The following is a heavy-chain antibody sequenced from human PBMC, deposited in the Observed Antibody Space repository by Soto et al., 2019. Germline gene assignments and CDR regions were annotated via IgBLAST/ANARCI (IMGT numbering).Heavy chain of an antibody. V-gene: IGHV1-18*04. J-gene: IGHJ4*02. D-gene: IGHD6-19*01. CDR1: GYIFTDYG. CDR3: ARDLRWSSGWAFDY. CDR2: ISGYNADT. Sequence: QLVQSGAEVKKPGASVRVSCKASGYIFTDYGISWVRQAPGQGLEWMGWISGYNADTSYAQRLQDRVKMTIDTSTRTAYMELRSLISDDTAVYYCARDLRWSSGWAFDYWGQGTLVTVSS.